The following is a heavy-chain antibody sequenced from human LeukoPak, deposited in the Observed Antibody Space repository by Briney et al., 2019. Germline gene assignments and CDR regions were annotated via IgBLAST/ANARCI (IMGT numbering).Heavy chain of an antibody. CDR2: IYYSGST. D-gene: IGHD3/OR15-3a*01. V-gene: IGHV4-59*01. Sequence: PSETLSLTCTVSGGSISSYYWSWIRQPPGKGLEWIGYIYYSGSTNYNPSLKSRVTISVDTSKNQFSLKLSSVTAADTAGYYCARERLLDRGGRGMDVWGQGPRSPSS. J-gene: IGHJ6*02. CDR3: ARERLLDRGGRGMDV. CDR1: GGSISSYY.